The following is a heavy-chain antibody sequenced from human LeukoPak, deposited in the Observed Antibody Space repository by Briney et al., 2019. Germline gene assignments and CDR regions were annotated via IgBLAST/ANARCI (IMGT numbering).Heavy chain of an antibody. CDR3: ARGPVTTGFDP. V-gene: IGHV3-33*01. J-gene: IGHJ5*02. CDR1: GFTFSSSG. Sequence: PGGSLRLSCAASGFTFSSSGMHWVRQAPGKGLEWVAVIWYDGSDKYSADSVKGRFTISRDNSKNTLYLQMNSLRAEDTAVYYCARGPVTTGFDPWGQGTLVTVSS. CDR2: IWYDGSDK. D-gene: IGHD4-17*01.